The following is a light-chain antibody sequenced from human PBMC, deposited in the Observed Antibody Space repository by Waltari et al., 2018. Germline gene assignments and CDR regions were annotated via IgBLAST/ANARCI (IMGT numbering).Light chain of an antibody. V-gene: IGKV4-1*01. CDR1: QSVLYSSNNKNY. CDR2: WAS. J-gene: IGKJ2*01. Sequence: DIVMTQSPDSLAVSLGERATINCKSSQSVLYSSNNKNYLAWYQQKPGQPPKLLIYWASTRESGVPDRFSGSGSGTDFTLTISSLQPEDFATYYCQQSSRSPYTFGQGTKLHIK. CDR3: QQSSRSPYT.